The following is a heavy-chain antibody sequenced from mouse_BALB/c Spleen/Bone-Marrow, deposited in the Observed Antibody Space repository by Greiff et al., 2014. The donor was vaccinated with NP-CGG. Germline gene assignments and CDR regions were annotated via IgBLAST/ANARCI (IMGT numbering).Heavy chain of an antibody. Sequence: VHVKQSGAELVKPGASVKLSCTASGFNIKDTYMHWVKQRPEQGLEWIGRIDPANGNTKYDPKFQGKATITADTSSNTAYLQLSSLTPEDTAVYYCARYYYGSSYFDYWGQGTTLTVSS. CDR2: IDPANGNT. D-gene: IGHD1-1*01. J-gene: IGHJ2*01. CDR3: ARYYYGSSYFDY. V-gene: IGHV14-3*02. CDR1: GFNIKDTY.